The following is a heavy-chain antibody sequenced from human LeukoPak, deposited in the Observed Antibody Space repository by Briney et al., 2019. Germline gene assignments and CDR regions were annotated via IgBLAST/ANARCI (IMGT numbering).Heavy chain of an antibody. CDR3: MRDPTEDAY. CDR1: GFTFSSYA. D-gene: IGHD4-17*01. Sequence: PGGSLRLSCAASGFTFSSYAMTWVRQAPGKGLDWVSAISGSGGSTYYSDSVKGRFTISRDNSKNTLYLQMNSPRAEDTAVYFCMRDPTEDAYWGQGTLVTVSS. J-gene: IGHJ4*02. V-gene: IGHV3-23*01. CDR2: ISGSGGST.